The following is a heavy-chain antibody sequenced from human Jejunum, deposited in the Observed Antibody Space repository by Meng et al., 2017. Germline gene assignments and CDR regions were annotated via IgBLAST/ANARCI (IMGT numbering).Heavy chain of an antibody. CDR2: ITGSGNDP. V-gene: IGHV3-23*01. D-gene: IGHD3-16*01. CDR1: GFTFSNCA. J-gene: IGHJ4*02. CDR3: AKVRQGGMASDLTN. Sequence: GESLRLSCVAPGFTFSNCAMSWVRQAPGKGLEWLSDITGSGNDPFYVDSVKGRFTISRDNSKNTLYLQMESLRAEDTAIYYCAKVRQGGMASDLTNWGQGTLVTVSS.